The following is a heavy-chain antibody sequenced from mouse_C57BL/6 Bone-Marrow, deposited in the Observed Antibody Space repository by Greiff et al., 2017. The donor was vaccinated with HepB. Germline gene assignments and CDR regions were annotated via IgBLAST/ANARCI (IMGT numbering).Heavy chain of an antibody. Sequence: EVQLVESEGGLVQPGSSMKLSCTASGFTFSDYYMAWVRQVPEKGLEWVANINYDGSSTYYLDSLKSRFIISRDNAKNILYLQMSSLKSEDTATYYCARPTIGSSYGWYFDVWGTGTTVTVSS. CDR3: ARPTIGSSYGWYFDV. CDR2: INYDGSST. V-gene: IGHV5-16*01. D-gene: IGHD1-1*01. J-gene: IGHJ1*03. CDR1: GFTFSDYY.